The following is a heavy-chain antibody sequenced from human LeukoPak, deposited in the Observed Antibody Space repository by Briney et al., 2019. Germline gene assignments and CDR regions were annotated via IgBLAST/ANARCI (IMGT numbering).Heavy chain of an antibody. D-gene: IGHD6-19*01. CDR1: GGSISSSSYY. CDR2: IYYSGST. V-gene: IGHV4-61*01. CDR3: ARGAPPYSSGPTFDY. Sequence: PSETLSLTCTVSGGSISSSSYYWSWIRQPPGKGLEWIGYIYYSGSTNYNPSLKSRVTISVDTSKNQFSLKLSSVTAADTAVYYCARGAPPYSSGPTFDYWGQGTLVTVSS. J-gene: IGHJ4*02.